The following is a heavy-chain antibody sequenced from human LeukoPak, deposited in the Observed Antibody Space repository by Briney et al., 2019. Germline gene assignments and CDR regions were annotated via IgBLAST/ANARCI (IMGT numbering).Heavy chain of an antibody. Sequence: GGSLRLSCTASGFTFSSDWMSWGRQAPGKGLEWVAKINQDGSERYYADSVKGRFTISRDNAKNSLSLEMNSLRAEDTAVYYCARDRWDLDYWGQGTLVTVSS. V-gene: IGHV3-7*01. CDR3: ARDRWDLDY. J-gene: IGHJ4*02. D-gene: IGHD1-26*01. CDR1: GFTFSSDW. CDR2: INQDGSER.